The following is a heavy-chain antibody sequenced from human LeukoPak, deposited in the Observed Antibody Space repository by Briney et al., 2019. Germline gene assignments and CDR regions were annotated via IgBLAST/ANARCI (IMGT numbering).Heavy chain of an antibody. J-gene: IGHJ4*02. CDR1: GFTFSSYS. CDR3: ACSGYSSSWYSDY. Sequence: GGSLRLSCAASGFTFSSYSMNWVRQAPGKGLEWVSSISSSSSYTYYADSVKGRFTISRDNAKNSLYLQMNSLRAEDTAVYYCACSGYSSSWYSDYWGQGTLVTVSS. CDR2: ISSSSSYT. V-gene: IGHV3-21*01. D-gene: IGHD6-13*01.